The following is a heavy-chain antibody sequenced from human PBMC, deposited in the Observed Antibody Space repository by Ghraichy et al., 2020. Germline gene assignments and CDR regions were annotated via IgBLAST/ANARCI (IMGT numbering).Heavy chain of an antibody. D-gene: IGHD3-3*01. J-gene: IGHJ6*03. Sequence: SVKVSCKASGGTFSSYAISWVRQAPGQGLEWMGGIIPIFGTANYAQKFQGRVKITADESTSTAYMELSSLRSEDTAVYYCAKYYDFWSVSYYMDVWGKGTTVTVSS. CDR3: AKYYDFWSVSYYMDV. V-gene: IGHV1-69*13. CDR1: GGTFSSYA. CDR2: IIPIFGTA.